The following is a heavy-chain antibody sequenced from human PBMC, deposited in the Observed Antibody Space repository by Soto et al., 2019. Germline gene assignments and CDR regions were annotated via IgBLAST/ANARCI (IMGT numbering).Heavy chain of an antibody. V-gene: IGHV3-7*03. J-gene: IGHJ6*02. CDR2: RKQDGTEK. CDR1: VFTFGSYV. D-gene: IGHD6-13*01. CDR3: ASSSRHAVYYGMDV. Sequence: GGSLSLSCAAPVFTFGSYVMKWVRQAPGKGLEWVANRKQDGTEKYYVDSVKGRSTISRDNAKNSLYLQMNSLRSEDTAVYYCASSSRHAVYYGMDVWGQGTTVTVSS.